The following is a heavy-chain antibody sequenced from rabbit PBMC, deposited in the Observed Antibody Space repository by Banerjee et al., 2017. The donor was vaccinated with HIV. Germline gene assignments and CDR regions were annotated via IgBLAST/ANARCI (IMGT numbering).Heavy chain of an antibody. CDR2: INGGNSDST. Sequence: QQLEESGGDLVKPGASLTLTCTASGFSFSSSYYMCWVRQAPGKGLEWIACINGGNSDSTFYASWAKGRFTISKTSSTTVTLQMTSLTAADTATYFCARSADDVYLGGFDPWGPGTLVTVS. CDR1: GFSFSSSYY. D-gene: IGHD1-1*01. V-gene: IGHV1S40*01. CDR3: ARSADDVYLGGFDP. J-gene: IGHJ2*01.